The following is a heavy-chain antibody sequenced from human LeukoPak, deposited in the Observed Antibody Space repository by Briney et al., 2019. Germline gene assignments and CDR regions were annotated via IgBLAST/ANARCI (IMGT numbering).Heavy chain of an antibody. D-gene: IGHD2/OR15-2a*01. V-gene: IGHV3-23*01. CDR3: ARAGNTRFDY. CDR2: ISGSDGST. Sequence: TWGSLRLSCAASGFTFSSYAMSWVRQVPGKGLEWVSSISGSDGSTYYADSVKGRFTISRDNSKNTLYLQMNSLRAEDTAVYYCARAGNTRFDYWGQGTLVTVSS. CDR1: GFTFSSYA. J-gene: IGHJ4*02.